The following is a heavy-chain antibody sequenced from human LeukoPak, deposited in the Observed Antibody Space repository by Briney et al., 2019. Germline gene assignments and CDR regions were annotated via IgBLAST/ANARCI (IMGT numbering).Heavy chain of an antibody. Sequence: GGSLRLSCAVSGFTFDDYAMHWVRQVPGKGLEWVSGITGSGGSTYYADSVKGRFTISRDNSKNTLYLQMNRLRAEDTAVYYCAKVPLIAAPKHFDYWGQGTLVTVSS. CDR2: ITGSGGST. D-gene: IGHD6-13*01. CDR1: GFTFDDYA. J-gene: IGHJ4*02. V-gene: IGHV3-23*01. CDR3: AKVPLIAAPKHFDY.